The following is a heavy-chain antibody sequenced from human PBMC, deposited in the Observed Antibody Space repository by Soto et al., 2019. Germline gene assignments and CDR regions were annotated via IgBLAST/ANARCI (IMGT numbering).Heavy chain of an antibody. J-gene: IGHJ6*02. Sequence: QVQLVEAGGGVVQPGRSLRLSCAAPGFTFSSYAMHWVRQAPGKGQEWVAVISYDGSNKYYADSVKGRFTISRDNSKNTLYLQMNSLRAEDTAVYYCARGSYIVVVTDYGMDVWGQGTTVTVSS. CDR3: ARGSYIVVVTDYGMDV. D-gene: IGHD2-21*02. CDR2: ISYDGSNK. V-gene: IGHV3-30-3*01. CDR1: GFTFSSYA.